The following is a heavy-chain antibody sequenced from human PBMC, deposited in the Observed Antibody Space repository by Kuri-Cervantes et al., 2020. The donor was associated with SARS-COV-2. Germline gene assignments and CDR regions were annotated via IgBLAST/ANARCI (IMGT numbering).Heavy chain of an antibody. V-gene: IGHV4-59*08. CDR3: ARGGWLRLVLDY. Sequence: SETLSLTCTVSGGSISSYYWSWIRQPPGKGLEWIGYIYYTGSTNYNPSLKSRVTISVDTSKKQFSLKLSSVTAADTAVYYCARGGWLRLVLDYWGQGTLVTVSS. J-gene: IGHJ4*02. D-gene: IGHD5-12*01. CDR2: IYYTGST. CDR1: GGSISSYY.